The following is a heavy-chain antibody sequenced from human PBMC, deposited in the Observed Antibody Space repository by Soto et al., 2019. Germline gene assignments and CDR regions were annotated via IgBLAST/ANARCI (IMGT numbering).Heavy chain of an antibody. Sequence: SETLSLTCTVSGGSISSSSYYWGWIRQPPGKGLEWIGSIYYSGSTYYNPSLKSRVTISVDTSKNQFSLKLSSVTAADTAVYYCARSRDLQLVRYWGQGTLVTVSS. CDR2: IYYSGST. V-gene: IGHV4-39*01. CDR1: GGSISSSSYY. CDR3: ARSRDLQLVRY. J-gene: IGHJ4*02. D-gene: IGHD6-6*01.